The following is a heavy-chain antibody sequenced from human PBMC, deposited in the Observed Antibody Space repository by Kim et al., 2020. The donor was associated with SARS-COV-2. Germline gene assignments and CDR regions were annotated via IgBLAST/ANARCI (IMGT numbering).Heavy chain of an antibody. J-gene: IGHJ6*03. CDR1: GFTFSSYD. V-gene: IGHV3-13*01. D-gene: IGHD2-2*02. CDR3: ARLYPSQLRRGQRLYYYYYMDV. Sequence: GGSLRLSCAASGFTFSSYDMHWVRQATGKGLEWVSAIGTAGDTYYPGSVKGRFTISRENAKNSLYLQMNSLRAGDTAVYYCARLYPSQLRRGQRLYYYYYMDVWGKGTTVTVSS. CDR2: IGTAGDT.